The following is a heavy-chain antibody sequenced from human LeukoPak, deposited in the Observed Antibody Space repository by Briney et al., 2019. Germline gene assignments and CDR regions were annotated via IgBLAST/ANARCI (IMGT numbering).Heavy chain of an antibody. CDR3: ATAPYDSIGIFDY. CDR2: ISWDGDST. V-gene: IGHV3-43*01. Sequence: GGSLRLSCAASGFTFDDYTMHWVRQAPGKGLECVSLISWDGDSTYYSDSVKGRFTISRDNNKSSLYLQMNSLRTEDTALYYCATAPYDSIGIFDYWGQGTLVTVSS. CDR1: GFTFDDYT. D-gene: IGHD3-22*01. J-gene: IGHJ4*02.